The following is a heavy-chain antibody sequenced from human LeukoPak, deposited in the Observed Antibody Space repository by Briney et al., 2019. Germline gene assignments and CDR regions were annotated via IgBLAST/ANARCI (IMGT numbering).Heavy chain of an antibody. CDR2: IYTSGTT. V-gene: IGHV4-4*07. CDR1: GGSISSFY. D-gene: IGHD3-10*01. J-gene: IGHJ6*03. CDR3: ASVRRGFGESSKYYSYYYMDV. Sequence: SETLSLTCSVSGGSISSFYCNWIRQPAGKGLEWIGRIYTSGTTTYNPSLKSRVTISVDTSKNQFSLKLSAVTAADTAVYFCASVRRGFGESSKYYSYYYMDVWGNGTTVTISS.